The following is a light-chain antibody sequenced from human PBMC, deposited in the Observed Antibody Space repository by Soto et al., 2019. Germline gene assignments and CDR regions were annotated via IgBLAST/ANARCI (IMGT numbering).Light chain of an antibody. J-gene: IGKJ3*01. CDR2: KAS. CDR3: QQYSTSFFT. Sequence: DIQMTQSPATLSASVGDRVTITCRASQDIDTYLTWYQKRPGKGPRPLIYKASTLASGVPSRFSVSGSGTQFTLTISSLQPDDVASYYCQQYSTSFFTFGPGTTVDLK. CDR1: QDIDTY. V-gene: IGKV1-5*03.